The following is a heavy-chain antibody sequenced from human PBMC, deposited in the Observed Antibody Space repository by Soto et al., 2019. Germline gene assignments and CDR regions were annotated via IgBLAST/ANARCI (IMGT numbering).Heavy chain of an antibody. CDR3: ARGDLLYYYDSSGFDY. D-gene: IGHD3-22*01. J-gene: IGHJ4*02. Sequence: SETLSLTCTVSGGSISSGDYYWSWIRQPPGKGLEWIGYIYYSGSTYYNPSLKSRVTISVDTSKNQFSLKLSSVTAADTAVYYCARGDLLYYYDSSGFDYWGQGTLVTVSS. V-gene: IGHV4-30-4*01. CDR2: IYYSGST. CDR1: GGSISSGDYY.